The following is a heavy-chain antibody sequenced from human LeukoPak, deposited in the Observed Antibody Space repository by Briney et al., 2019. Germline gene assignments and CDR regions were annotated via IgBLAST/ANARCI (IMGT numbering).Heavy chain of an antibody. CDR1: GGSMSTYY. Sequence: KTSETLSLTCTVSGGSMSTYYWTWIRRPPGKGLEWIGFIYYTGSTNYNPSLKSRVTISVDTSKNQFSLKLSSVTAADTAVYYCAGMRITTPTVRTLDYWGQGTLVTVSS. CDR3: AGMRITTPTVRTLDY. CDR2: IYYTGST. D-gene: IGHD1-14*01. J-gene: IGHJ4*02. V-gene: IGHV4-59*01.